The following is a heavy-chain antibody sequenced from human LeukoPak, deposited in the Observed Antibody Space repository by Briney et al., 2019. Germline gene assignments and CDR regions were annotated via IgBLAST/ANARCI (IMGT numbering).Heavy chain of an antibody. Sequence: ASVKVSCKASGYTFTSYGMNWVRQAPGQGPEWMGWINTNTGNPMYAQGFTGRFVFSLDTSVSTAYLQISSLKAEDTAVYYCARRFVARGVEYNWFDPWGQGTLVTVSS. CDR1: GYTFTSYG. CDR3: ARRFVARGVEYNWFDP. J-gene: IGHJ5*02. V-gene: IGHV7-4-1*02. CDR2: INTNTGNP. D-gene: IGHD3-10*01.